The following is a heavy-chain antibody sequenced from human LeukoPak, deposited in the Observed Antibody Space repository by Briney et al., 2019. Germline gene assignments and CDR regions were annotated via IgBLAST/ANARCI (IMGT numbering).Heavy chain of an antibody. J-gene: IGHJ4*02. V-gene: IGHV4-38-2*01. D-gene: IGHD5-18*01. CDR2: IYHNGNT. Sequence: SETLSLTCAVSGYSISSGYYWGWIRRPPGKGREWIGTIYHNGNTYYNPSLKSRVTISVDTSKNQFSLKLSSVTAADTAVYYCARVRYNYGDSDYWGQGTLVTVSS. CDR1: GYSISSGYY. CDR3: ARVRYNYGDSDY.